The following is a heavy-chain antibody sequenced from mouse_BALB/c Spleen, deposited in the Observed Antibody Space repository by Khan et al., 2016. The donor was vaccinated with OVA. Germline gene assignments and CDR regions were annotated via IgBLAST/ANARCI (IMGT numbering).Heavy chain of an antibody. Sequence: QVQLKESGPGLVAPSQSLSITCTVSEFSLTGYGVNWVRQPPGKGLEWLGMIWGDGSTDHNSTLKSRLSISKDNSKSQVFLKMNSLQTDDTARYYCVRDRYYYGRGLAYWGQGTLVTVSA. D-gene: IGHD1-1*01. CDR2: IWGDGST. CDR3: VRDRYYYGRGLAY. J-gene: IGHJ3*01. CDR1: EFSLTGYG. V-gene: IGHV2-6-7*01.